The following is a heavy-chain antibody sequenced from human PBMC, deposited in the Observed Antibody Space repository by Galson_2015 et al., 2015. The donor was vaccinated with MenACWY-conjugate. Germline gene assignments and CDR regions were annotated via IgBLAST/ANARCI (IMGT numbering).Heavy chain of an antibody. V-gene: IGHV3-74*01. J-gene: IGHJ4*02. CDR1: GFIFNTYW. CDR3: AKTRGASFYFDS. CDR2: INPGGSST. D-gene: IGHD1-26*01. Sequence: SLRLSCAASGFIFNTYWMHWVRQAPGKGLVWVSRINPGGSSTTYADSVKDRFTISRDNAKNTLYLQMNSLRPEDTAAFYCAKTRGASFYFDSWGQGTLVTV.